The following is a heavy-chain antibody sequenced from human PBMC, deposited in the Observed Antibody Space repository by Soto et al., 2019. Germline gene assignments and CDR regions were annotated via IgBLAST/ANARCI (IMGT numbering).Heavy chain of an antibody. CDR3: ARVLHCGGDCYDY. J-gene: IGHJ4*02. Sequence: QVQLQESGPGLVKPSQILSLTCTVSGGSISSGDYYWSWIRQPPGKGLEWIGYIYYSGSTYYNPSLKSRVTISVDTSKNQFSLKLSSVTAADTAVYYCARVLHCGGDCYDYWGQGTLVTVSS. D-gene: IGHD2-21*01. CDR2: IYYSGST. V-gene: IGHV4-30-4*01. CDR1: GGSISSGDYY.